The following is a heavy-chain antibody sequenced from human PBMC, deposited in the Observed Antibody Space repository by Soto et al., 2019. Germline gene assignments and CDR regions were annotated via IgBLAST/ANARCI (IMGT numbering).Heavy chain of an antibody. D-gene: IGHD3-10*01. Sequence: QVQLQQWGAGLLKPSETLSLTCAVYGGSFSGYYWSWIRQPPGKGLEWIGEINHSGSTNYNPSLKSRVTISVDTSTNQFSLQPSSVTAADTALYYCARGRYYYGSGSYFDYGGQGTLVTVSS. CDR1: GGSFSGYY. CDR3: ARGRYYYGSGSYFDY. V-gene: IGHV4-34*01. J-gene: IGHJ4*02. CDR2: INHSGST.